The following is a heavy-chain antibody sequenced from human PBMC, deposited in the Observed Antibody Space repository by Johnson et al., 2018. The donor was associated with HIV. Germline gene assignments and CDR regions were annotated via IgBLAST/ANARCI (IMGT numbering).Heavy chain of an antibody. CDR1: GFSFDSFW. CDR2: INQDGSET. V-gene: IGHV3-7*05. Sequence: VQLVESGGGLVQPGGSLSLSCSASGFSFDSFWMTWVRQAPGKGLEWVANINQDGSETYYVDSVKGRFTISRDNAKNSLYLQMDSLRGEDTAVYFCARPPAYLYKATFSIWGQGTMVTVSS. D-gene: IGHD3-16*02. CDR3: ARPPAYLYKATFSI. J-gene: IGHJ3*02.